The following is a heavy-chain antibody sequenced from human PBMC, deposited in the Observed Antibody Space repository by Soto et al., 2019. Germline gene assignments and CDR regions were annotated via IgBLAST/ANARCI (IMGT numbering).Heavy chain of an antibody. J-gene: IGHJ6*02. Sequence: ASVKVSCKVSGYTLTELSMHWVRQAPGKGLEWMGGFDAEDGETIYAQKFQGRVTMTKDTSTNTAYMELSSLRSEDTAVYYCARDFTTVTIFGVVITPNYYYSGMDVWGQGTTVTVSS. V-gene: IGHV1-24*01. D-gene: IGHD3-3*01. CDR3: ARDFTTVTIFGVVITPNYYYSGMDV. CDR2: FDAEDGET. CDR1: GYTLTELS.